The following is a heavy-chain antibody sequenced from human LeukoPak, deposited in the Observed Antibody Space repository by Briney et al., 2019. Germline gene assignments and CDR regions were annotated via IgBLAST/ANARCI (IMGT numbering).Heavy chain of an antibody. J-gene: IGHJ5*02. D-gene: IGHD6-13*01. CDR2: IYYSGST. CDR3: ARRYSSSWYVGFFDP. CDR1: GASIRNYY. Sequence: SETLSLTCTVSGASIRNYYWIWIRQSPGKGLEWIGYIYYSGSTNYNPSLESRVAMSVDTSKNQFSLRLSSVTAADTAIYYCARRYSSSWYVGFFDPWGQGTLVTVSS. V-gene: IGHV4-59*08.